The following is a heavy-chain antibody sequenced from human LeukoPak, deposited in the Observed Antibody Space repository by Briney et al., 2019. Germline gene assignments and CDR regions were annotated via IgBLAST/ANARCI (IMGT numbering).Heavy chain of an antibody. V-gene: IGHV4-34*01. J-gene: IGHJ6*02. CDR2: INYAGSV. D-gene: IGHD4-17*01. CDR1: GGSYSGYY. Sequence: SETLSLTCSVNGGSYSGYYWSWIRQSPGKGLEWIGDINYAGSVDYNPSLKSRVFISLDRSKNHFFLNLTSVTAADTAVYYCARDYGVDQRYFGMDVWGQGTTVTISS. CDR3: ARDYGVDQRYFGMDV.